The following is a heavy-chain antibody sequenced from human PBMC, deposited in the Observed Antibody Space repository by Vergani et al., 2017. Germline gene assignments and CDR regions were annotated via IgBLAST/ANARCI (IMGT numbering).Heavy chain of an antibody. CDR2: IYHDGRI. V-gene: IGHV4-61*03. Sequence: QVQLKESGPGLVKPSETLSLTCSVSGGSISTGSFYWSWIRQPPGKGLEWMGSIYHDGRIFHNPSFKTRITFSIDKSANHFSLHLRSVTAADTAVYFCAKVDGFWSGFCPLWGQGVLVTVSS. CDR3: AKVDGFWSGFCPL. D-gene: IGHD3-3*01. CDR1: GGSISTGSFY. J-gene: IGHJ4*02.